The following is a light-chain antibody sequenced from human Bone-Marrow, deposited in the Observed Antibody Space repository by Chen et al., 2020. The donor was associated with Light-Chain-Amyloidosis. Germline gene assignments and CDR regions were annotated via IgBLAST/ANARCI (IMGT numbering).Light chain of an antibody. CDR2: DDS. J-gene: IGLJ3*02. Sequence: SYVLTQPSSVSVAPGQTATIACGGNNIGSTSVHWYQQTPGQAPLLVVYDDSDRPSGIPERVSGSTSGNTASRTISRVGAGDGAGYYCEVWDGGSDRPVFGGGTKLTVL. CDR1: NIGSTS. CDR3: EVWDGGSDRPV. V-gene: IGLV3-21*02.